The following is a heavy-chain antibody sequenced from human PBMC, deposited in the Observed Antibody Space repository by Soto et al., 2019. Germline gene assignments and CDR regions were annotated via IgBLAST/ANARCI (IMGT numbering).Heavy chain of an antibody. V-gene: IGHV1-3*01. CDR3: ARAGGYSYEIDY. D-gene: IGHD5-18*01. Sequence: GXSVKVSCKASGYTFTSYAMHWVRQAPGQRLEWMGWINAGNGNTKYSQKFQGRVTITRDTSASTAYMELSSLRSEDTAVYYCARAGGYSYEIDYWGQGNLVTVSS. CDR2: INAGNGNT. CDR1: GYTFTSYA. J-gene: IGHJ4*02.